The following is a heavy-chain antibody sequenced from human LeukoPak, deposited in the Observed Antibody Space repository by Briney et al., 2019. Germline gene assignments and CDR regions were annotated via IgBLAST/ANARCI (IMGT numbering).Heavy chain of an antibody. J-gene: IGHJ6*04. V-gene: IGHV3-23*01. CDR3: AKNPYCSSTSCYWEDV. CDR1: GFTFSSYA. CDR2: ISGSGGST. Sequence: GGSLRLSCAASGFTFSSYAMSWARQAPGKGLEWVSAISGSGGSTYYADSVKGRFTISRDNSKNTLYLQMNSLRAEDTAVYYCAKNPYCSSTSCYWEDVWGKGTTVTVSS. D-gene: IGHD2-2*01.